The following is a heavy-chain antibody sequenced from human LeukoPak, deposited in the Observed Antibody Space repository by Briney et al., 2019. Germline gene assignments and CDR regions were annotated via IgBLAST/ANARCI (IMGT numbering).Heavy chain of an antibody. Sequence: ASVKVSCKASGYTFTSYDINWVRQATGQGLEWMGWMNPNSGNTGYAQKFQGRVTMTRNTSISTAYMELSSLRSEDTAVYYCARVGTRCSSTSCRGSRKYYFDYWGQGTLVTVSS. CDR2: MNPNSGNT. V-gene: IGHV1-8*01. D-gene: IGHD2-2*01. CDR1: GYTFTSYD. J-gene: IGHJ4*02. CDR3: ARVGTRCSSTSCRGSRKYYFDY.